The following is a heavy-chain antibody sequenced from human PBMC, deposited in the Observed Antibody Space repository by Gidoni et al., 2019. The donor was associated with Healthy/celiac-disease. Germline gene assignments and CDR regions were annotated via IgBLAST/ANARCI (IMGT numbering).Heavy chain of an antibody. J-gene: IGHJ4*02. CDR1: GATFTGYY. CDR3: ARAVAGTGFDY. CDR2: INPNSGGT. D-gene: IGHD6-19*01. V-gene: IGHV1-2*04. Sequence: QVQLVPSESEVKQPGASVQVSFKVSGATFTGYYMPWVRQAPRQGLEWMGWINPNSGGTNDAQKFQGWVTMTRDTSISTAYMELSRLRSDDTAVYYCARAVAGTGFDYWGQGTLVTVSS.